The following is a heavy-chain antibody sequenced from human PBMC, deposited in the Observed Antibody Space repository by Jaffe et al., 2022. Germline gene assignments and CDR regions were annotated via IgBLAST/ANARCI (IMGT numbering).Heavy chain of an antibody. J-gene: IGHJ6*03. CDR1: GFTFSSYA. CDR2: ISGSGGST. Sequence: EVQLLESGGGLVQPGGSLRLSCAASGFTFSSYAMSWVRQAPGKGLEWVSAISGSGGSTYYADSVKGRFTISRDNSKNTLYLQMNSLRAEDTAVYYCAKRGYDILTGYYSWGGHYYYYYMDVWGKGTTVTVSS. CDR3: AKRGYDILTGYYSWGGHYYYYYMDV. V-gene: IGHV3-23*01. D-gene: IGHD3-9*01.